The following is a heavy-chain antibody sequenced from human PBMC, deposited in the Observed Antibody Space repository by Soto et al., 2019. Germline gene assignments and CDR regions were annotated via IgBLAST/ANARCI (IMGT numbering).Heavy chain of an antibody. Sequence: SVKVSCKASGGTFSSYAISWVRQAPGQGLEWMGGIIPIFGTANYAQKFQGRVTITADESTSTAYMELSSLRSEDTAVYYCARDGVVITNYYYYGMDVWGQGTTVTVSS. CDR1: GGTFSSYA. J-gene: IGHJ6*02. CDR2: IIPIFGTA. CDR3: ARDGVVITNYYYYGMDV. D-gene: IGHD3-3*01. V-gene: IGHV1-69*13.